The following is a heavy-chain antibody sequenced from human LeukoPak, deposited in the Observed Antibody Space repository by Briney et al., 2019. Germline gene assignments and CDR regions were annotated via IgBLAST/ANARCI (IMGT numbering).Heavy chain of an antibody. CDR2: VNHNGGT. CDR3: ARVASSGYLAY. Sequence: PSETLSLTCAVYGGSFTDYYWSWIRQPPRKGLEWIGEVNHNGGTNYNPSLKSRVTISMDTSKNQFSLKLTSVTAADTAIYYCARVASSGYLAYWGQGTLVTVSS. CDR1: GGSFTDYY. D-gene: IGHD3-22*01. J-gene: IGHJ4*02. V-gene: IGHV4-34*01.